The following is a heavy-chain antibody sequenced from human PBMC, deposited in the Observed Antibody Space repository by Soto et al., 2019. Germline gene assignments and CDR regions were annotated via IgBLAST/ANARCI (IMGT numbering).Heavy chain of an antibody. CDR2: IYWDDDK. J-gene: IGHJ4*02. D-gene: IGHD2-8*01. Sequence: QITLKESGPTLVKPTQTLTLTCTFSGFSLSTTGVGVGWIRQPPGKALEWLALIYWDDDKRYRSSLRSRLSISKDTSKHQVTLTMTNMDPVDTATYYCSYCFSRDGHNPPFDFWGQGMLVTVSS. V-gene: IGHV2-5*02. CDR1: GFSLSTTGVG. CDR3: SYCFSRDGHNPPFDF.